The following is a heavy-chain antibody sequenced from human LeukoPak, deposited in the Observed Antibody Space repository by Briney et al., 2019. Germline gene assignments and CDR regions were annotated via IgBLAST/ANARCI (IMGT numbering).Heavy chain of an antibody. CDR1: GGSISSYY. CDR2: IYTSGST. CDR3: AKEGDYGSPPYYFDY. D-gene: IGHD3-10*01. J-gene: IGHJ4*02. V-gene: IGHV4-4*07. Sequence: SETLSLTCTVSGGSISSYYWSWIRQPAGKGLEWIGRIYTSGSTNYNPSLKSRVTMSVDTSKNQFSLKLSSVTAADTAVYYCAKEGDYGSPPYYFDYWGQGTLVTVSS.